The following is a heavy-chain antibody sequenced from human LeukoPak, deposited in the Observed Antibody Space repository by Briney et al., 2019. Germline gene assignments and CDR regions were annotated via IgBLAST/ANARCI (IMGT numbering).Heavy chain of an antibody. D-gene: IGHD3-10*01. CDR3: ARDQYYYGSGSYIDY. CDR1: GGSISSYY. Sequence: PSETLSLTCTVSGGSISSYYWSWIRQPAGKGLEWIGRIHTTGSTNYNPSLKSRVTMSVDTSKNQFSLKLTSVIAADTAVYYCARDQYYYGSGSYIDYWGQETLVTVSS. J-gene: IGHJ4*02. V-gene: IGHV4-4*07. CDR2: IHTTGST.